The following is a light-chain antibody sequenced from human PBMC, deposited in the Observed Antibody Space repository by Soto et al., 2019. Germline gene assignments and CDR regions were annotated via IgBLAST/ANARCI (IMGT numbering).Light chain of an antibody. CDR3: QPWVTGIHI. Sequence: QPVLTQSPSASASLGASVKLTCTLSSGHSNYAIAWHQQQPETGPRFLMKLNSDGSHSNGDGIPDRFSGSSSGAERYPTIPTLQSEDEANYYCQPWVTGIHIFGGGTKLTVL. CDR2: LNSDGSH. CDR1: SGHSNYA. V-gene: IGLV4-69*01. J-gene: IGLJ2*01.